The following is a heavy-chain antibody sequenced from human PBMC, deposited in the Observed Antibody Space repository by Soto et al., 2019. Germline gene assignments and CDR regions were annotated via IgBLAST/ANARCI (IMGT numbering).Heavy chain of an antibody. D-gene: IGHD3-22*01. CDR1: GFTFSTYW. J-gene: IGHJ4*02. CDR2: IKTDGTYA. CDR3: ADGGSGYYAN. Sequence: EVQLVESGGALVQPGGSLRLSCAASGFTFSTYWMHWVRQAPGKGLLWVSRIKTDGTYATYADSVKGRFTISRDNAKNTLYLQMNSLRVEDAAVYYCADGGSGYYANWGQGTLVTVSS. V-gene: IGHV3-74*01.